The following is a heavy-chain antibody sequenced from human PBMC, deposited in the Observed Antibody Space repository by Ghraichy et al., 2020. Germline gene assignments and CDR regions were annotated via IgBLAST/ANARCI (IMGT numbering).Heavy chain of an antibody. CDR3: AKRSQWLERDSKYYFDY. CDR1: GFIFSSCA. V-gene: IGHV3-23*01. J-gene: IGHJ4*02. Sequence: GGSLRLSCAASGFIFSSCAMSWVRQAPGKGLEWVSAISSGGGGTYYADSVKGRFTISRDNSKNMVYLEMNSLRAEDTAVYYCAKRSQWLERDSKYYFDYWGQGTLVTVSS. CDR2: ISSGGGGT. D-gene: IGHD6-19*01.